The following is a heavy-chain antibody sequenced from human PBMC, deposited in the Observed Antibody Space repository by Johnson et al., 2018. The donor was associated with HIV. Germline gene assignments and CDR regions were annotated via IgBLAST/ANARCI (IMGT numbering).Heavy chain of an antibody. CDR3: ARELDTGGPTGAFDI. CDR2: ISYDGSNK. D-gene: IGHD1-26*01. Sequence: QVQLVESGGGVVQPGRSLRLSCAASGFTFSSYGMHWVRQAPGKGLEWVAVISYDGSNKYYADSVKGRFTISRDNAKNSLYLQMNSLRVGDTALYYCARELDTGGPTGAFDIWGQGTMVIVSS. V-gene: IGHV3-30*03. CDR1: GFTFSSYG. J-gene: IGHJ3*02.